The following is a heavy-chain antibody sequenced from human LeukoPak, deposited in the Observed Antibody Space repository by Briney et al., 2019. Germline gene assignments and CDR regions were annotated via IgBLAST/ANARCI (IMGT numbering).Heavy chain of an antibody. V-gene: IGHV3-53*01. J-gene: IGHJ6*04. Sequence: GGSLRLSCAASGFTVSSNYMSWVRQAPGKGLEWVSVIYSGGSTYYADSVKGRFTISRDNAKNSLYLQMNSLRAEDTAVYYCARKDYGGYAYYYYGLDVWGKGTTVTVSS. CDR3: ARKDYGGYAYYYYGLDV. D-gene: IGHD5-12*01. CDR1: GFTVSSNY. CDR2: IYSGGST.